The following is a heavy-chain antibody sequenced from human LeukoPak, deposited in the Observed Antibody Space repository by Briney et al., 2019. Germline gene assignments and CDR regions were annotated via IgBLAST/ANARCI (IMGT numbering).Heavy chain of an antibody. V-gene: IGHV4-59*12. CDR3: ARDRDSSGWSSPGGNAFDI. J-gene: IGHJ3*02. D-gene: IGHD6-19*01. Sequence: RSSETLSLTCALYGGSFSDYSWSWIRQPPGKGLEWIGYVYYIGSTNYNPSLKSRVTISVDTSNNQFSLKLSSVTAADTAVYYCARDRDSSGWSSPGGNAFDIWGQGTMVTVPS. CDR2: VYYIGST. CDR1: GGSFSDYS.